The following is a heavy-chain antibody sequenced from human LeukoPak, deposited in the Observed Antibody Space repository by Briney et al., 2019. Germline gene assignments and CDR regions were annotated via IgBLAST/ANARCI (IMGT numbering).Heavy chain of an antibody. Sequence: SSVKVSCKASGSTFSSYAISWVRQAPGQGLEWMGRIIPIFGTANYAQKFQGRVTITADESTSTAYMELSSLRSEDTAVYYCARVHITMIVVVTRGWFDPWGQGTLVTVSS. CDR3: ARVHITMIVVVTRGWFDP. J-gene: IGHJ5*02. CDR1: GSTFSSYA. D-gene: IGHD3-22*01. CDR2: IIPIFGTA. V-gene: IGHV1-69*15.